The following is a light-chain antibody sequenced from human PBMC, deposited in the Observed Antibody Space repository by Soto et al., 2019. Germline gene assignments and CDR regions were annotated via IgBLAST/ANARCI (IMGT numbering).Light chain of an antibody. CDR1: SSDIGSYNY. Sequence: QSVLTQPASVSGSPGQSITISCTGTSSDIGSYNYVSWYQQHSGKAPKLLIYEVTNRPSGISYRFSGSKSGNTASLTISGLQAEDEADYYCSSYTRTDTVVFGGGTKLTVL. CDR3: SSYTRTDTVV. CDR2: EVT. V-gene: IGLV2-14*01. J-gene: IGLJ2*01.